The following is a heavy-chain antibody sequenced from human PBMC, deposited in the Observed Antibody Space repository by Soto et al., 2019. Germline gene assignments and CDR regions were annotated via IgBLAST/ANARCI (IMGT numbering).Heavy chain of an antibody. CDR2: ISSDGTSR. D-gene: IGHD4-4*01. CDR3: AKVRVKDYYYYGMDV. V-gene: IGHV3-30*18. J-gene: IGHJ6*02. CDR1: GFTFSSYG. Sequence: PGGSLRLSCAASGFTFSSYGMHWVRQAPGKWLEWVAVISSDGTSRFYADSMKDRFTISRDNSKNNLYLQMNSLRAEDTAMYYCAKVRVKDYYYYGMDVWGQGXTVTVYS.